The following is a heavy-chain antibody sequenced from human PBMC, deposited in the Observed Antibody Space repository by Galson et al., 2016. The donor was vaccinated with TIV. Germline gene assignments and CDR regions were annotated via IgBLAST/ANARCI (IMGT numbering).Heavy chain of an antibody. CDR3: ARVYNSYFIDY. J-gene: IGHJ4*02. CDR2: IRYDGSNK. Sequence: SLRLSCAVSGYMFSSYGMHWVRQAPGKGLEWVAFIRYDGSNKYYADSVKGRFTVSRDNSMNTLYLQMSSLRPGDSAVYLCARVYNSYFIDYWGQGTLATVSS. V-gene: IGHV3-30*02. D-gene: IGHD3-10*01. CDR1: GYMFSSYG.